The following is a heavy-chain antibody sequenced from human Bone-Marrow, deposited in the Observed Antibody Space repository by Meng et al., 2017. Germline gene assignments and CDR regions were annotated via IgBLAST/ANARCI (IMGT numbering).Heavy chain of an antibody. CDR3: ARSYGDYVVPDAFDI. Sequence: ATPSGTLSLTYAVSSGSICRRNWVRLVPQRPGNGLVEIGEIYHSGSTNYNPSLKSRFTISVDNSKNLFSLKLSSVTAADTAVYYCARSYGDYVVPDAFDIWGQGTMVTVSS. J-gene: IGHJ3*02. V-gene: IGHV4-4*02. CDR1: SGSICRRNW. D-gene: IGHD4-17*01. CDR2: IYHSGST.